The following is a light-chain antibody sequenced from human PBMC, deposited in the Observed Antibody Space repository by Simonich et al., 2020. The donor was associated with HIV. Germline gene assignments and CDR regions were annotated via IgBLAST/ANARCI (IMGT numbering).Light chain of an antibody. J-gene: IGKJ1*01. CDR3: QQYGSSPT. CDR1: QSVSISY. CDR2: DAS. V-gene: IGKV3D-20*01. Sequence: EIVLTQSPGTLSLSPGERATLSCRASQSVSISYLAWYQQKPGLAPRLLIYDASSRATGIPDRFSGSGSGTDFTLTISRLEPEDFAVYYCQQYGSSPTFGQGTKVEIK.